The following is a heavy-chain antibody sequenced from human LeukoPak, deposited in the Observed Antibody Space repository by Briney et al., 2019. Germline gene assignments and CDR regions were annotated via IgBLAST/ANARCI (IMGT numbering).Heavy chain of an antibody. D-gene: IGHD3-10*01. V-gene: IGHV4-59*01. CDR2: INYKGTT. J-gene: IGHJ3*01. Sequence: PSGTLSLTCTVSGGTLGNYYWSWLRRAPGKKLEWIGYINYKGTTKNDPSLKSRFTITLDTSKNQFSLKLESVTAADTAIYYCARDRSGSYYTFELWGQRTEVTVSS. CDR1: GGTLGNYY. CDR3: ARDRSGSYYTFEL.